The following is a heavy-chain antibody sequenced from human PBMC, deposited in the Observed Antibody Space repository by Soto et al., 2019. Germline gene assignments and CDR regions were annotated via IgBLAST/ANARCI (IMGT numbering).Heavy chain of an antibody. Sequence: PGGSLRLSCAASGFTFSGYAMHWVRQAPGKGLEWVAVISYDGSNKYYADSVKGRFTISRDNSKNTLYLQMNSLRAEDTAVYYCARGYNYGSGSYFDYWGQGTLVTVSS. CDR3: ARGYNYGSGSYFDY. CDR1: GFTFSGYA. D-gene: IGHD3-10*01. CDR2: ISYDGSNK. J-gene: IGHJ4*02. V-gene: IGHV3-30-3*01.